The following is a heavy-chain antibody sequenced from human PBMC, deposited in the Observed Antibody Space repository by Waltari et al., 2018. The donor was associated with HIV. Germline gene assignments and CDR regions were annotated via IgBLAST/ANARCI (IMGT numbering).Heavy chain of an antibody. CDR1: GGSISSSSYY. Sequence: QLQLQESGPGLVKPSETLSLTCTVSGGSISSSSYYWGWIRQPPGKGLEWIGSIYYSGSTYYNPSLKSRVTISVDTSKNQFSLKLSSVTAADTAVYYCARRGYDFWSGYLNWFDPWGQGTLVTVSS. CDR2: IYYSGST. D-gene: IGHD3-3*01. J-gene: IGHJ5*02. V-gene: IGHV4-39*01. CDR3: ARRGYDFWSGYLNWFDP.